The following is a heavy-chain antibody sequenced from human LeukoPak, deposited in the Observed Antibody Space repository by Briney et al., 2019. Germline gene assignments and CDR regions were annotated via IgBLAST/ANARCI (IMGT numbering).Heavy chain of an antibody. J-gene: IGHJ4*02. V-gene: IGHV3-23*01. D-gene: IGHD3-10*01. Sequence: PGGSLRLSCAASGFTFSNYAMSWVRQAPGKGLEWVSVISPSGSTYNADPVKGRFTISRDNSKDTVYLQMDSLRAEDTAVYYCARDRRFGELSLDFWGQGTLVTVSS. CDR1: GFTFSNYA. CDR3: ARDRRFGELSLDF. CDR2: ISPSGST.